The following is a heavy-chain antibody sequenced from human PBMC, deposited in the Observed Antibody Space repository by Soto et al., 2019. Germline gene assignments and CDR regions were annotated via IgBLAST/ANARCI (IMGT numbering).Heavy chain of an antibody. CDR3: ARGRDGYNG. V-gene: IGHV3-48*01. J-gene: IGHJ4*02. CDR1: GFTFSIYS. CDR2: ISSGSNTI. Sequence: GGSLRLSCAASGFTFSIYSMNWVRQAPGKGLEWASYISSGSNTIYYADSVKGRFTISRDNAKNSLYLQMNSLRAEDTAVYYCARGRDGYNGWGQGTLVTVSS. D-gene: IGHD5-12*01.